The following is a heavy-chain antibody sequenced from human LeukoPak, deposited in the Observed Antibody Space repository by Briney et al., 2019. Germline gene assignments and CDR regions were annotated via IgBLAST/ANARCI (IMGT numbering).Heavy chain of an antibody. CDR2: INSDGTNT. J-gene: IGHJ5*02. CDR3: ARENLTWFDP. V-gene: IGHV3-74*01. D-gene: IGHD4/OR15-4a*01. CDR1: GFTFSFYW. Sequence: PGGSLRLSCAASGFTFSFYWMHWVRQGPGKGLVWVSRINSDGTNTRYADSVKGRFTISRDNAKNTVYLQMNSLRAEDTGVYYCARENLTWFDPWGQGILVTVSS.